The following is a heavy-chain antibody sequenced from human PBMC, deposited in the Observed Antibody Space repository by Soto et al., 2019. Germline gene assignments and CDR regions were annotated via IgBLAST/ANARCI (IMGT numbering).Heavy chain of an antibody. CDR3: ARGRGSTGYLGREHYFDY. CDR1: GFSVTNNY. V-gene: IGHV3-66*01. J-gene: IGHJ4*02. D-gene: IGHD2-2*01. CDR2: IDIGGNT. Sequence: EVQVVESGGGLVQPGGSLRLSCAASGFSVTNNYMNWVRQAPGKGLEWVVIIDIGGNTYYADSVKDRFTISRDNSRNTLYLHMDSLRAEDTAVYYCARGRGSTGYLGREHYFDYWGQGTLVTVSP.